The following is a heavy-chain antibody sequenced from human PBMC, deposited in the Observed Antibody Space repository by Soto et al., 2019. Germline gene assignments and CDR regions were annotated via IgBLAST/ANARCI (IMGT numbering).Heavy chain of an antibody. V-gene: IGHV3-30*03. J-gene: IGHJ4*02. CDR1: GFIFSTYG. CDR3: ARSIGGSSYYPPDY. D-gene: IGHD2-15*01. Sequence: QVQLVESGGGVVQPGGPLRLSCATSGFIFSTYGMQWVRQSPGEGLEWVAVMANDGSYQYYADSVKGRFTISRDNSKNTLYLQMDSLRREDTAVYYCARSIGGSSYYPPDYWGQGTLVTVSS. CDR2: MANDGSYQ.